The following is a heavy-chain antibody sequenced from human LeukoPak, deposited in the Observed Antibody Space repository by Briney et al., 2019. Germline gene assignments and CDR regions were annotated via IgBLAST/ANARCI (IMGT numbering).Heavy chain of an antibody. CDR2: IIPIFGTA. CDR3: AREYSSGWWDY. D-gene: IGHD6-19*01. V-gene: IGHV1-69*05. CDR1: GGTFSGYA. J-gene: IGHJ4*02. Sequence: SVKVSCKASGGTFSGYAISWVRQAPGRGLEWMGGIIPIFGTANYAQKFQGRVTITTDESTSTAYMELSSLRSEDTAVYYCAREYSSGWWDYWGQGTLVTVSS.